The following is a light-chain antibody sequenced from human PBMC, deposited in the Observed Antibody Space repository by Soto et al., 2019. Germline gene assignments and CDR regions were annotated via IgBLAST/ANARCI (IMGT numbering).Light chain of an antibody. Sequence: EIVLTQSPATQSLSPGERAALSCRASQNVSSYLAWYQQRPGQAPRLLIYDASSRATGIPARFSGSGSGTDFTLTISSLEPEDFALYYCQQRTNWPPAFGQGTKLEVK. J-gene: IGKJ2*01. V-gene: IGKV3-11*01. CDR3: QQRTNWPPA. CDR1: QNVSSY. CDR2: DAS.